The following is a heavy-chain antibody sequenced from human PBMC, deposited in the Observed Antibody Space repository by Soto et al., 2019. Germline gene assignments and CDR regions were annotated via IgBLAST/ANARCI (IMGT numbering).Heavy chain of an antibody. CDR2: IYYSGST. D-gene: IGHD2-15*01. Sequence: PPETLSLTCSGSGGTLIRNYWSWCLQPPWKGLEWIGYIYYSGSTNYNPSLKSRVTISVDTSKNQFSLKLSSVTAADTAVYYCARDRGGYIDYPGQGT. CDR1: GGTLIRNY. CDR3: ARDRGGYIDY. V-gene: IGHV4-59*01. J-gene: IGHJ4*02.